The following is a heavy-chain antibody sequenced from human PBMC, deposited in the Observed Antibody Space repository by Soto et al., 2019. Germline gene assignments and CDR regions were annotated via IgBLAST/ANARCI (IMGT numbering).Heavy chain of an antibody. CDR2: ISTGSSYI. CDR3: VRDSLMRTS. V-gene: IGHV3-21*02. D-gene: IGHD2-8*01. CDR1: GFTFSSYM. Sequence: EVLLVESGGGLVKPGGSVRLSCAGSGFTFSSYMMNWVRQAPGKGLEWVASISTGSSYIYYADALKGRFTISRDDAKTSVYLQMNSLRDEDTGVYYCVRDSLMRTSWGQGTRVTVSS. J-gene: IGHJ5*02.